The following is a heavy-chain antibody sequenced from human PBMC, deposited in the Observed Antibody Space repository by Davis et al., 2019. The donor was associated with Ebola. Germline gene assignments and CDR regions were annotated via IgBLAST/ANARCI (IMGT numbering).Heavy chain of an antibody. J-gene: IGHJ6*02. CDR3: ARVGAASGRYLDV. Sequence: PSETLSLTCNVSGHSISNYYWSWIRQPAGKGLEWIGRISDRGSTNYNTSLKSRATMSVDTSKSQFSLNLNSLTAADTAVYYCARVGAASGRYLDVWGQGTTVTVSS. V-gene: IGHV4-4*07. CDR2: ISDRGST. D-gene: IGHD6-25*01. CDR1: GHSISNYY.